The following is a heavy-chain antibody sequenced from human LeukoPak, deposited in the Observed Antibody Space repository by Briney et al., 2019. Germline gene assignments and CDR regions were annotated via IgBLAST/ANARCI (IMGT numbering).Heavy chain of an antibody. J-gene: IGHJ6*03. Sequence: VRQAPGXXLDWVAVMSFDGSHIYYADSVKGGFTISRDNSKNTLFLQMNSLNADDTAVYYCARGGTYYYQYYYMDVWGKGTTVTVSS. CDR2: MSFDGSHI. D-gene: IGHD3-16*01. CDR3: ARGGTYYYQYYYMDV. V-gene: IGHV3-30*01.